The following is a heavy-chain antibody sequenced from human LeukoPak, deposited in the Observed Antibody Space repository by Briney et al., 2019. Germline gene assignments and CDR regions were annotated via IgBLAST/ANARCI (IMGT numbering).Heavy chain of an antibody. J-gene: IGHJ4*02. Sequence: SETLSLTCTVSGGSISSSSYYWGWIRQPPGKGLEWIGSIYYSGSTYYNPSLKSRVTISVDTSKNQFSLKLSSVTAADTAVYYCARRADYYGSGSTFFDYWGQGTLVTVSS. CDR2: IYYSGST. CDR3: ARRADYYGSGSTFFDY. CDR1: GGSISSSSYY. D-gene: IGHD3-10*01. V-gene: IGHV4-39*01.